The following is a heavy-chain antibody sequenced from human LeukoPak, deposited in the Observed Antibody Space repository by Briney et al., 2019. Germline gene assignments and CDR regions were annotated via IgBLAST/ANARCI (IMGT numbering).Heavy chain of an antibody. V-gene: IGHV4-59*11. Sequence: SETLSLACTVSGGSISSHYWSWIRQPPGKGLEWIGYIYYSGSTNYNPSLKSRVTISVDTSKNQFSLKLSSVTAADTAVYYCARERLSRNYDGYYYYMDVWGKGTTVTVSS. CDR2: IYYSGST. CDR3: ARERLSRNYDGYYYYMDV. CDR1: GGSISSHY. J-gene: IGHJ6*03. D-gene: IGHD4-11*01.